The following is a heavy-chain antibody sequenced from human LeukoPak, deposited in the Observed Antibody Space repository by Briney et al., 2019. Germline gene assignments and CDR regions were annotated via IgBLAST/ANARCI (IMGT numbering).Heavy chain of an antibody. V-gene: IGHV4-59*01. Sequence: PSETLSLTCTVSGGSISSYYWSWIRQPPGKGLEWIGYIYYSGSTNYNPSLKSRVTISVDTSKNQFSLKLSSVTAADTAVYYCARTDDCSSTSCSLDYWGQGTLVTVSS. CDR3: ARTDDCSSTSCSLDY. D-gene: IGHD2-2*01. J-gene: IGHJ4*02. CDR2: IYYSGST. CDR1: GGSISSYY.